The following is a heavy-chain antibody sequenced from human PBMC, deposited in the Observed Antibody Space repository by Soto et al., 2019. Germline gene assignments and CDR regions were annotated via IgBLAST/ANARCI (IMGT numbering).Heavy chain of an antibody. V-gene: IGHV3-23*01. CDR3: TASSGWYNAFDI. Sequence: GGSLRLSCAASGFTFSRYAMSWVRQAPGKGLEWVSAISGSGGSTYYADSVKGRFTISRDNSKNTLYLQMNSLRAEDTAVYYCTASSGWYNAFDIWGQGTMVTVSS. CDR2: ISGSGGST. J-gene: IGHJ3*02. CDR1: GFTFSRYA. D-gene: IGHD6-19*01.